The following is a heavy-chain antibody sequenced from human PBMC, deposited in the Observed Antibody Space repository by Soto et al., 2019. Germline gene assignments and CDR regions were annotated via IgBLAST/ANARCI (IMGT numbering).Heavy chain of an antibody. J-gene: IGHJ4*02. V-gene: IGHV1-69*13. Sequence: GASVKVSCKASGGTFSSYAISWVRQAPGQGLERMGGIIPIFGTANYAQKFQGRVTITADESTSTAYMELSSLRSEDTAVYYCARTHALGTYYYDSSGYYGVDYWGQGTLVTVS. D-gene: IGHD3-22*01. CDR3: ARTHALGTYYYDSSGYYGVDY. CDR1: GGTFSSYA. CDR2: IIPIFGTA.